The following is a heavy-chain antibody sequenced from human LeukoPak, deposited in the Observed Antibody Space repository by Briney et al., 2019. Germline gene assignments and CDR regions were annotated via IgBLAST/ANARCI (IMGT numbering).Heavy chain of an antibody. J-gene: IGHJ5*02. CDR1: GFTVSRYV. D-gene: IGHD3-10*01. Sequence: GGSLRLSCAASGFTVSRYVMSWVRQAPGKGLEWVSAISGSGGSTYYADSVKGRFTISRDNSKNTLYLQMNSLRAEDTAVYYCAKDSLYGSGSYSPWNWFDPWGQGTLVTVSS. V-gene: IGHV3-23*01. CDR2: ISGSGGST. CDR3: AKDSLYGSGSYSPWNWFDP.